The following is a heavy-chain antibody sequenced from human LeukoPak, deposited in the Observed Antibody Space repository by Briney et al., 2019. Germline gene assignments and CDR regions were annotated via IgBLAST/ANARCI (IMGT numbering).Heavy chain of an antibody. J-gene: IGHJ4*02. D-gene: IGHD2-15*01. CDR3: ATESSAGSCSGGSRYSDVHY. CDR2: INHSGST. Sequence: PSETLSLTCAVYGGSFSGYYWSWIRQPPGKGLEWIGEINHSGSTNYNPSLKSRVTISVDTSKNQFSLKLSSVTAADTAVYYCATESSAGSCSGGSRYSDVHYWGQGTLVTVSS. V-gene: IGHV4-34*01. CDR1: GGSFSGYY.